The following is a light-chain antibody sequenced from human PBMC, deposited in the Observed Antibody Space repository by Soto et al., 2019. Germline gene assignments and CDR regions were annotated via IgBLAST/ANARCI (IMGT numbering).Light chain of an antibody. V-gene: IGKV3-11*01. CDR2: DAS. Sequence: EIVLTQSPATLSSSPGEGATLSCWASESVSRYLAWYQQKRGQAPRLLIYDASKRATGIPTRFSGSGSGTDFTLTISSLEPEDFAVYYCQQRSIWPWTFGQGTKVEIK. CDR1: ESVSRY. CDR3: QQRSIWPWT. J-gene: IGKJ1*01.